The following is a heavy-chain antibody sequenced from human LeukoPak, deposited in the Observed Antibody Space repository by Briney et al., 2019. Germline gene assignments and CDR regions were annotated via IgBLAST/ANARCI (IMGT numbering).Heavy chain of an antibody. D-gene: IGHD1-26*01. CDR3: ARQQKRIVGATGFDY. CDR1: GFTFSSYA. J-gene: IGHJ4*02. CDR2: ISYDGSNK. Sequence: GVSLRLSCAASGFTFSSYAMHWVRQAPGKGLEWVAVISYDGSNKYYANPVKGRFTISRDNSKNTLYLQMNSLRAEDTAVYYCARQQKRIVGATGFDYWGQGTLVTVSA. V-gene: IGHV3-30-3*01.